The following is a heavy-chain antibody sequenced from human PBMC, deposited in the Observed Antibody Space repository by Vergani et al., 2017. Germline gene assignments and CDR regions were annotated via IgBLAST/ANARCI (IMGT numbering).Heavy chain of an antibody. V-gene: IGHV1-18*04. CDR2: ISAYNVNT. CDR3: VRDPDIVVVPAAPYYYYYYGMDV. D-gene: IGHD2-2*01. Sequence: QVQLVQSGAEVKKPGASVKVSCKASGYTFTSYGISWVRQAPGQGLEWMGWISAYNVNTNYAQKLQGRVTMTTDTSTSTAYMGLRSLRSDDTAVYYCVRDPDIVVVPAAPYYYYYYGMDVWGQGTTVTVSS. J-gene: IGHJ6*02. CDR1: GYTFTSYG.